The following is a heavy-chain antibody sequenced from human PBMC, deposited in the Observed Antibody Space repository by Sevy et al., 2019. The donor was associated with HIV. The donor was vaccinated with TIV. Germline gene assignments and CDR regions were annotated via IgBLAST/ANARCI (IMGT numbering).Heavy chain of an antibody. CDR3: VRGADYYDSSGANRDY. D-gene: IGHD3-22*01. J-gene: IGHJ4*02. V-gene: IGHV3-33*01. Sequence: GGSLRLSCAASGFTFSKYGMHWVRQAPGKGLEWVALIWYDGSNKCYADSVKGRFTISRDNSKNTLYLQMNSLRAEDTAMYYCVRGADYYDSSGANRDYWGQGTLVTVSS. CDR1: GFTFSKYG. CDR2: IWYDGSNK.